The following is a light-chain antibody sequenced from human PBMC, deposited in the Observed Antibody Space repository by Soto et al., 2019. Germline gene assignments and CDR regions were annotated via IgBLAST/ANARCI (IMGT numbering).Light chain of an antibody. J-gene: IGLJ2*01. Sequence: QSALTQPPSASGSPGQSVTISCTGTSSDLGDYDYVSWYQQHPGKAPKLMIYEVSKRPSGVPDRFSGSKSGNTASLTVTGLQAEDVADYYCSSYAVSNTLIFGGGTKLTVL. CDR2: EVS. CDR3: SSYAVSNTLI. CDR1: SSDLGDYDY. V-gene: IGLV2-8*01.